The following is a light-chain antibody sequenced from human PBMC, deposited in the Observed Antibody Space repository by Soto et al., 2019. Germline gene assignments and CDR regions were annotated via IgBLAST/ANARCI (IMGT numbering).Light chain of an antibody. CDR2: GAS. V-gene: IGKV3-20*01. CDR3: QQYGSSPRT. CDR1: QSVSSSY. Sequence: EIVLTQSPGTLSLSPGERATLSCRASQSVSSSYLAWYQQKPGQAPRLLIYGASSRATGIPDTFSGSGSGTDFNPTISRLEPEDFAVYYCQQYGSSPRTFGQGTRLEIK. J-gene: IGKJ5*01.